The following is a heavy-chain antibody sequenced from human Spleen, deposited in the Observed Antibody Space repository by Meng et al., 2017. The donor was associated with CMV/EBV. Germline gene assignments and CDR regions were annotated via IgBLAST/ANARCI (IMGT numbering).Heavy chain of an antibody. D-gene: IGHD6-13*01. J-gene: IGHJ4*02. CDR1: GFTFSDYY. CDR2: ISSSGSTI. V-gene: IGHV3-11*01. Sequence: GESLKIFCAASGFTFSDYYMSWIRQAPGKGLEWVSYISSSGSTIYYADSVKGRFTISRDNSKNTLYLQMNSLRAEDTAVYYCAKGSIAAAGTFDYWGQGTLVTVSS. CDR3: AKGSIAAAGTFDY.